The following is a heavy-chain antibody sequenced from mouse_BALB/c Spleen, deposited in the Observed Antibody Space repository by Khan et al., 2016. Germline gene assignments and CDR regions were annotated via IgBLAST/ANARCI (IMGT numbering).Heavy chain of an antibody. D-gene: IGHD1-1*01. CDR3: ARPYYGRIRGFAY. Sequence: QIQLVLSGPELKKPGETVRITCKASGFTFTNYGMYRGKQAFPRGLKWMGWKNPYTGDTTYAADFKGRFAFSLETSASTVYLQINYLTNEDTATFFCARPYYGRIRGFAYWGQGTLVTVSA. V-gene: IGHV9-3-1*01. CDR2: KNPYTGDT. J-gene: IGHJ3*01. CDR1: GFTFTNYG.